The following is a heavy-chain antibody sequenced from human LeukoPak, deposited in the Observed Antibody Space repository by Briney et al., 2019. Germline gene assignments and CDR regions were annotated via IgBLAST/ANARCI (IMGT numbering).Heavy chain of an antibody. CDR1: GFTFSSYW. V-gene: IGHV3-21*01. CDR3: AREGGYSYGYGGVFDY. J-gene: IGHJ4*02. Sequence: GGSLRLSCAASGFTFSSYWMHWVRQAPGKGLEWVSSISSSSSYIYYADSVKGRFTISRDNAKNSLYLQMNRLRAEDTAVYYCAREGGYSYGYGGVFDYWGQGTLVTVSS. D-gene: IGHD5-18*01. CDR2: ISSSSSYI.